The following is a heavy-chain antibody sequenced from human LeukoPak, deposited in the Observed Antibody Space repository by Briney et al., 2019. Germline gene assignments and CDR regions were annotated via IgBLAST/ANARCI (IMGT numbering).Heavy chain of an antibody. CDR2: ISGSGGST. D-gene: IGHD2-2*01. V-gene: IGHV3-23*01. Sequence: GGSLRLSCAASGFTFSSYAMSWVRQAPGKGLEWVSAISGSGGSTYYADSVKGRFTISRDNSKSTLYLQMNSLRAEDTAVYYCAKGDIVVVPAAMTFDYWGQGTLVTVSS. J-gene: IGHJ4*02. CDR3: AKGDIVVVPAAMTFDY. CDR1: GFTFSSYA.